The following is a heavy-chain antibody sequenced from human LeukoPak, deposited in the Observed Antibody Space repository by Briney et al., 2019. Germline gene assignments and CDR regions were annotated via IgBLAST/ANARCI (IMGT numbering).Heavy chain of an antibody. CDR3: ARDRDRGAYFDS. D-gene: IGHD3-10*01. J-gene: IGHJ4*02. Sequence: GGSLRLSCAASGFTFSDYYMSWIRQAPGKGLEWVSFIISTGNTKYYADSVKGRFTISRDNAKNSVYLQMNSLRAEDTAVYYCARDRDRGAYFDSWGQGTLVTVSS. V-gene: IGHV3-11*01. CDR2: IISTGNTK. CDR1: GFTFSDYY.